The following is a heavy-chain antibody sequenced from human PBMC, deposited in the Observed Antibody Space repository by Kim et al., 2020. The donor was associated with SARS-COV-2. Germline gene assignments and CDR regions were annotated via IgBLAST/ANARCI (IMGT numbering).Heavy chain of an antibody. Sequence: SETLSLTCAVYGGSFSGYYWSWIRQPPGKGLEWIAEIDHSGRTHYNPSLKSRVTISADTSKNQFSLKLTSVTAADTAVYYCTIGPIPSGHSDSWGQGTLV. CDR2: IDHSGRT. J-gene: IGHJ4*02. V-gene: IGHV4-34*01. CDR3: TIGPIPSGHSDS. D-gene: IGHD5-12*01. CDR1: GGSFSGYY.